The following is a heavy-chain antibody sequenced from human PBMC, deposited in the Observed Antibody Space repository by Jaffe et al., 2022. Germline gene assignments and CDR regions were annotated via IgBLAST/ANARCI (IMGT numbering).Heavy chain of an antibody. CDR3: ARRWYLGDGPTSFDP. V-gene: IGHV1-46*01. J-gene: IGHJ5*02. CDR1: GYTFTSYY. CDR2: INPSGGST. D-gene: IGHD2-15*01. Sequence: QVQLVQSGAEVKKPGASVKVSCKASGYTFTSYYMHWVRQAPGQGLEWMGIINPSGGSTSYAQKFQGRVTMTRDTSTSTVYMELSSLRSEDTAVYYCARRWYLGDGPTSFDPWGQGTLVTVSS.